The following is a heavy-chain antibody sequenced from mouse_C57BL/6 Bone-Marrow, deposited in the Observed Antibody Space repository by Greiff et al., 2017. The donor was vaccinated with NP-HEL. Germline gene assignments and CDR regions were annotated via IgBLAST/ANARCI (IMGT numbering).Heavy chain of an antibody. V-gene: IGHV1-85*01. CDR3: ARSTHYYGSSY. J-gene: IGHJ3*01. Sequence: VQLQQSGPELVKPGASVKLSCKASGYTFTSYDINWVKQRPGQGLEWIGWIYPRDGSTKYNEKFKGKATLTVDTSYSTAYMERHSLTSEDSAVYFCARSTHYYGSSYWGQGTLVTVSA. D-gene: IGHD1-1*01. CDR2: IYPRDGST. CDR1: GYTFTSYD.